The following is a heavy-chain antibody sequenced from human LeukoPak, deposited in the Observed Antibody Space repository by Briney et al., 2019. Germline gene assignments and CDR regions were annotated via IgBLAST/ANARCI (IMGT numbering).Heavy chain of an antibody. D-gene: IGHD2-2*02. J-gene: IGHJ4*02. CDR2: ISGSGSAT. V-gene: IGHV3-23*01. Sequence: GGSQRLSCAASGFTFSNYGMSWVRQAPGKGLEWVSTISGSGSATYNAGSVKGRFTTSRDNSNNTLHLQMNSLRAEDTAVYYCAKTEAPAAIRAGSDYWGQGTLVTVSS. CDR1: GFTFSNYG. CDR3: AKTEAPAAIRAGSDY.